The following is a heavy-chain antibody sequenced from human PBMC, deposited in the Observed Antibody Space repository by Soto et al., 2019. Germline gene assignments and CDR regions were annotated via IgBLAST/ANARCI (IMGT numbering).Heavy chain of an antibody. D-gene: IGHD6-13*01. J-gene: IGHJ6*02. Sequence: PGGSLRLSCAASGFTFSSYAMSWVRQAPGKGLEWVSAISGSGGSTYYADSVKGRFTISRDNSKNTLYLQMNSLRAEDTAVYYCAKTQLVGLSYYYYGMDVWGQGTTVTVSS. V-gene: IGHV3-23*01. CDR3: AKTQLVGLSYYYYGMDV. CDR2: ISGSGGST. CDR1: GFTFSSYA.